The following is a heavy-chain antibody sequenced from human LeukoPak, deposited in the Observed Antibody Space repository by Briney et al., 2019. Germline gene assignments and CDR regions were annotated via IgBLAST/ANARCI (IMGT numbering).Heavy chain of an antibody. CDR3: ARGRPHGNDY. J-gene: IGHJ4*02. CDR1: GFTFSSYW. CDR2: IASDGSST. Sequence: GGSLRLSCAASGFTFSSYWMNWVRQALGKGLVWVSRIASDGSSTTYADSVKGRFSISRDNAKNTLYLQMNSLRVEDTAVYYCARGRPHGNDYWGQGTLVTVSS. D-gene: IGHD4-23*01. V-gene: IGHV3-74*01.